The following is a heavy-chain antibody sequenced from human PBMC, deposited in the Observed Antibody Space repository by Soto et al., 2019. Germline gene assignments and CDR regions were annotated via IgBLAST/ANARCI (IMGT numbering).Heavy chain of an antibody. CDR2: IYGRDLDT. CDR1: GYTFTNFW. CDR3: ARLDIVVVPAAYYYSGMDV. Sequence: PGESLKISCKGFGYTFTNFWIGWVRQMPGKGLEWMGIIYGRDLDTRYSPSFQGQVTLSADKTINTAYLQWSSLKASDTAMYYCARLDIVVVPAAYYYSGMDVWGQGTTVTVSS. J-gene: IGHJ6*02. D-gene: IGHD2-2*03. V-gene: IGHV5-51*01.